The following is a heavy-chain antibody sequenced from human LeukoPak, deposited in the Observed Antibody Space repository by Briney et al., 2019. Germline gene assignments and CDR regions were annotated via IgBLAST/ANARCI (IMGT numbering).Heavy chain of an antibody. Sequence: GGSLRLSCAASGVAFSNAWMTWVRQAPGRGLEWVGRIKSKIDGGTTDYAAPVKGRFTISRDDSKNTLYLQMNSLKTEDTAVYYSTAVQRGGGSYDYWGQGTLFTVSS. CDR1: GVAFSNAW. CDR2: IKSKIDGGTT. J-gene: IGHJ4*02. CDR3: TAVQRGGGSYDY. V-gene: IGHV3-15*01. D-gene: IGHD1-1*01.